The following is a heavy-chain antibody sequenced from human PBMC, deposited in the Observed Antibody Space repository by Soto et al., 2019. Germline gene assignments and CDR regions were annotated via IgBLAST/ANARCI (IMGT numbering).Heavy chain of an antibody. J-gene: IGHJ6*03. Sequence: PGGSLRLSCAASGFTFDSYAMIWVRQAPGKGLEWVSALSGSGGTTYYADSVKGRFTISRDNSKNTLYLEMNSLRAEDTAVYYCAREYGQWLVYYYYYMDVWGKGTTVTVSS. CDR3: AREYGQWLVYYYYYMDV. D-gene: IGHD6-19*01. CDR1: GFTFDSYA. V-gene: IGHV3-23*01. CDR2: LSGSGGTT.